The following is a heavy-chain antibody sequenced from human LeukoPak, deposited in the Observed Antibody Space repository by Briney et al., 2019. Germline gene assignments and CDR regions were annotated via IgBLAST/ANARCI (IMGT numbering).Heavy chain of an antibody. J-gene: IGHJ4*02. CDR1: GFTFSTYG. CDR3: AKFPPVGITLSTTDY. V-gene: IGHV3-30*02. CDR2: IRSDGSNK. D-gene: IGHD3-22*01. Sequence: GGSLRLSCAASGFTFSTYGMHWVRQAPGKGLEWVAFIRSDGSNKYYADSVKGRFTISRDNSKNTLYLQMSSLRAEDTAVYYCAKFPPVGITLSTTDYWGQGTLVTVSS.